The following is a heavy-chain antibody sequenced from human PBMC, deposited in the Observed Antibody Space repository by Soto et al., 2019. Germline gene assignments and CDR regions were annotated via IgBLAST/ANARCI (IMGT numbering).Heavy chain of an antibody. V-gene: IGHV3-64D*06. CDR1: GFTFSSYA. CDR3: VKDESDFWSGYPLDY. D-gene: IGHD3-3*01. CDR2: ISSNGGST. J-gene: IGHJ4*02. Sequence: PGGSLRLSCSASGFTFSSYAMHWVRQAPGKGLEYVSAISSNGGSTYYADSVKGRFTISRDNSKNTLYLQMSSLRAEDTDVYYCVKDESDFWSGYPLDYWGKGTLVTVSS.